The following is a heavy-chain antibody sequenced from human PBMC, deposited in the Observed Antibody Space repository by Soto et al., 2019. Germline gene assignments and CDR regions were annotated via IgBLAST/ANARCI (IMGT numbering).Heavy chain of an antibody. J-gene: IGHJ4*02. D-gene: IGHD5-18*01. CDR1: GFTFSSYA. Sequence: EVQLLESGGGLVQPGGSLRLSCAASGFTFSSYAMSWVRQAPGKGLEWVSGISGSGGSTYYADSVKGRFTISRDNSKNTLYLPMNSLRAVDTAVYYCAKDPHRIQVRFWSDYWGQGTLVTVSS. CDR2: ISGSGGST. V-gene: IGHV3-23*01. CDR3: AKDPHRIQVRFWSDY.